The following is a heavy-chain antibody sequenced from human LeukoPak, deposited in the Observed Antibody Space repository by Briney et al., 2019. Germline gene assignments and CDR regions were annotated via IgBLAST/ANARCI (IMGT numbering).Heavy chain of an antibody. J-gene: IGHJ4*02. V-gene: IGHV1-18*01. CDR3: ARQVDTTMALPDY. Sequence: EASVKVSCKTSGYTFTSYGMSWVRQATGQRLEWMGWISTYNDNTNYAQKFRGRVTMTTDTSTSTVYMDLRSLRSDDTAIYYCARQVDTTMALPDYWGQGTLVTVSS. CDR2: ISTYNDNT. CDR1: GYTFTSYG. D-gene: IGHD5-18*01.